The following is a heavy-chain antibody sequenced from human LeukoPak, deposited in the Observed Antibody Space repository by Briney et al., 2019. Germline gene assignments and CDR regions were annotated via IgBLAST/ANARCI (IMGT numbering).Heavy chain of an antibody. CDR3: ARAPGSGWSN. Sequence: SETLSLTCAVSGYSISSGYYWGWIRQPPGAGLEWIASISNSGDTYYKPSLKSRVTISVDTFKNQFSLKLTSVTAADTAMYYCARAPGSGWSNWGQGALVTVSS. CDR2: ISNSGDT. J-gene: IGHJ4*02. CDR1: GYSISSGYY. V-gene: IGHV4-38-2*01. D-gene: IGHD6-19*01.